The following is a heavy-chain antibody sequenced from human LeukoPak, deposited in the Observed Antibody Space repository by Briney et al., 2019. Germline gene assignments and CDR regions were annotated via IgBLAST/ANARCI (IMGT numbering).Heavy chain of an antibody. CDR3: ARSPLIINVETAHHYHCMDV. D-gene: IGHD3-10*01. CDR2: ISSSSSTI. Sequence: GGSLRLSCAASGFTFSSYSMKWVRQAPGKGLEWVSYISSSSSTIKYADSVKGRFTISRDNAKNSLYLQMNSLRDEDTAVYYCARSPLIINVETAHHYHCMDVWGKGTTVTVSS. CDR1: GFTFSSYS. J-gene: IGHJ6*03. V-gene: IGHV3-48*02.